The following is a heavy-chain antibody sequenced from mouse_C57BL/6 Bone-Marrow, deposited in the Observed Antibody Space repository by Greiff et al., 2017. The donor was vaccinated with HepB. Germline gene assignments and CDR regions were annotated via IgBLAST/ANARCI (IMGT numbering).Heavy chain of an antibody. CDR1: DSEVFPIAY. Sequence: VKLQQSGSELRSPGSSVKLSCKNFDSEVFPIAYMSWVRQKPGHGFEWIGGILPSIGRTIYGEKFEDKATLDADTLSNTAYLELNSLTSEDSAIYYCARSYSNFFWFAYWGQGTLVTVSA. V-gene: IGHV15-2*01. J-gene: IGHJ3*01. CDR2: ILPSIGRT. CDR3: ARSYSNFFWFAY. D-gene: IGHD2-5*01.